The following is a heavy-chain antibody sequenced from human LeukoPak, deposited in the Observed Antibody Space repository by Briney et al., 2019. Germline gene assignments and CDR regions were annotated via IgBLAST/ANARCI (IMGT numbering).Heavy chain of an antibody. V-gene: IGHV4-38-2*02. J-gene: IGHJ3*02. CDR3: AREEPRDAFDI. CDR2: IYHSGST. Sequence: SETLSLTCVVSGYSINSGYYWGWIRQPPGKGLEWIGSIYHSGSTYYNPSLKSRVTISVDTSKNQFSLKVRSMTAADTAVYYCAREEPRDAFDIWGQGTIVTVSS. CDR1: GYSINSGYY.